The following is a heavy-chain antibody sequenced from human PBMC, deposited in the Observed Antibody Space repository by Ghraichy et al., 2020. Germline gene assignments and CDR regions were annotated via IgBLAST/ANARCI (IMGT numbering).Heavy chain of an antibody. Sequence: SETLSLTCTVSGGSISSSSYYWGWIRQPPGKGLEWVATIYYSGSTYYNNSSLKSRITISVDTSKNQFSLKLSSVTAADTAVYYCARHESSNSLGGFDYWGQGTLVTVSS. V-gene: IGHV4-39*01. CDR2: IYYSGST. CDR3: ARHESSNSLGGFDY. J-gene: IGHJ4*02. CDR1: GGSISSSSYY. D-gene: IGHD3-10*01.